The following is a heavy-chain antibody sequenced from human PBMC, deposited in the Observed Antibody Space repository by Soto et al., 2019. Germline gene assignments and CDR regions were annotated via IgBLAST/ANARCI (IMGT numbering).Heavy chain of an antibody. J-gene: IGHJ4*02. D-gene: IGHD1-1*01. CDR1: GFMFSNHG. CDR3: VRGDNWNDEASDY. V-gene: IGHV3-33*01. CDR2: IWSDGNNR. Sequence: QVQLVESGGGVVQPGRSLRLSCAASGFMFSNHGMHWVRQAPGKGLEWVAVIWSDGNNRYYADSVKGRFTISRDNSKNTLYLQMNSLRAEDTAVYYCVRGDNWNDEASDYWGQGTLVTLSS.